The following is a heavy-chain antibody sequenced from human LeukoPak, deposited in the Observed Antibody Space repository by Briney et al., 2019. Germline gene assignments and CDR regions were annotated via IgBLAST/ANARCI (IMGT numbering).Heavy chain of an antibody. J-gene: IGHJ4*02. CDR1: GYTFTSYG. Sequence: ASVKASCKASGYTFTSYGISWVRQAPGQGLEWMGWISAYNGNTNYAQKLQGRVTMTTDTSTSTAYMELRSLRSGDTAVYYCAREGYCSSTSCPKDIDYWGQGTLVTVSS. CDR3: AREGYCSSTSCPKDIDY. CDR2: ISAYNGNT. D-gene: IGHD2-2*01. V-gene: IGHV1-18*01.